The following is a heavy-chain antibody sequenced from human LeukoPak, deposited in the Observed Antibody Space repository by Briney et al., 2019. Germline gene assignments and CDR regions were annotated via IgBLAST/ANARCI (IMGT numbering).Heavy chain of an antibody. CDR2: IIPNLGGG. D-gene: IGHD5-18*01. J-gene: IGHJ4*02. CDR3: ARLGAVDTAMVGFDY. CDR1: GGTLSSYA. V-gene: IGHV1-69*05. Sequence: SVKVSCKASGGTLSSYAISWVRQAPGQGRECMGEIIPNLGGGNNSQKFQGGVTITTDEYTSTAYMEVSSLRSEDPAVYYCARLGAVDTAMVGFDYWGQGTLVTVSS.